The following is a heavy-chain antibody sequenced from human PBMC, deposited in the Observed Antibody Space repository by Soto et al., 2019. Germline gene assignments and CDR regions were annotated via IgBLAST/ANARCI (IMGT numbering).Heavy chain of an antibody. CDR1: GFTFSTYV. Sequence: GGSLRLSCAASGFTFSTYVIHWVRQAPGKGLEWVALVSPDGNTAYYAASVEGRFTISRDNSKNTLSLQTSTLGSEDTAVYYCARGSFFHDADWGQGTQVTVSS. CDR3: ARGSFFHDAD. J-gene: IGHJ4*02. CDR2: VSPDGNTA. V-gene: IGHV3-30-3*01. D-gene: IGHD1-1*01.